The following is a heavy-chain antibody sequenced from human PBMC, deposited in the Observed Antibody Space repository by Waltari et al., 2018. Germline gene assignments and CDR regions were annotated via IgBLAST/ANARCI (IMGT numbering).Heavy chain of an antibody. Sequence: EVRLLESGGGLVQPGGSLRLSCAASGFTFSSYAMSWVRQAPGKGLEWVSGIRSSGGNTYYSDSVKGRFTISRDTSKNTLYLQMNSLRAEDTAVYYCAKNRGYCSGGSCYSDYWGQGTLVTVSS. V-gene: IGHV3-23*01. J-gene: IGHJ4*02. CDR3: AKNRGYCSGGSCYSDY. D-gene: IGHD2-15*01. CDR2: IRSSGGNT. CDR1: GFTFSSYA.